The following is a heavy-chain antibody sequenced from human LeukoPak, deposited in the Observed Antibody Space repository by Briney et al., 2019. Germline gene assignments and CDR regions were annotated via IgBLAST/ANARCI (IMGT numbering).Heavy chain of an antibody. CDR2: ISGSGGST. V-gene: IGHV3-23*01. Sequence: GGSLRLSCAPATSTFTSIAMSWDRQAPGKGLEWVSAISGSGGSTYYADSVKGRFTISRDNSKNTLYLQMNSLRADDTAVYYCAKEGYCTNGECYPSNYYYMDVWGKGTTVTVSS. J-gene: IGHJ6*03. D-gene: IGHD2-8*01. CDR1: TSTFTSIA. CDR3: AKEGYCTNGECYPSNYYYMDV.